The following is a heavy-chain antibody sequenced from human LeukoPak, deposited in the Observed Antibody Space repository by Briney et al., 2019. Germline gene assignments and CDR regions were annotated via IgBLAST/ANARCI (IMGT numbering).Heavy chain of an antibody. CDR3: ARGSTHYDVLTGYHYYFDY. Sequence: GGSLRLSCAASGFTIDDYGMSWVRQAPGKGRQWVSGINWNGDNTNYADSLKSRFTISIDNSKNYMYLQMNSLRAADTALYYCARGSTHYDVLTGYHYYFDYWGQGTLVTVSS. CDR2: INWNGDNT. D-gene: IGHD3-9*01. CDR1: GFTIDDYG. V-gene: IGHV3-20*04. J-gene: IGHJ4*02.